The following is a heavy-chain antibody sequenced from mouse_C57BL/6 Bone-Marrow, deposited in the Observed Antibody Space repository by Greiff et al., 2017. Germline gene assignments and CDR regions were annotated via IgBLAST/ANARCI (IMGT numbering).Heavy chain of an antibody. V-gene: IGHV1-62-2*01. Sequence: LVESGAELVKPGASVKLSCKASGYIFTEYTIHWVKQRSGQGLEWIGWFYPGSGSIKYNERFKDKATLTADKSSNTVYMELSRLTSEDSAVYFCAGHERYYDYEGYFDYWGQGTTLTVSS. CDR3: AGHERYYDYEGYFDY. D-gene: IGHD2-4*01. CDR2: FYPGSGSI. J-gene: IGHJ2*01. CDR1: GYIFTEYT.